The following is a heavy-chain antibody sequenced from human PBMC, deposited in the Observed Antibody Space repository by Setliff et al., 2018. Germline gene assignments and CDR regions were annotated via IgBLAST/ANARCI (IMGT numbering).Heavy chain of an antibody. CDR1: GFTFSSYG. J-gene: IGHJ4*02. V-gene: IGHV3-33*01. Sequence: GGSLRLSCVASGFTFSSYGTHWVRQAPGKGLEWVAVIWYDGSNIYYADSVKGRFTISRDNSKNTLYLQMNTLRAEDTAVYYCARSQYSSRWYVIGAFDYWGQGALVTVSA. D-gene: IGHD6-13*01. CDR3: ARSQYSSRWYVIGAFDY. CDR2: IWYDGSNI.